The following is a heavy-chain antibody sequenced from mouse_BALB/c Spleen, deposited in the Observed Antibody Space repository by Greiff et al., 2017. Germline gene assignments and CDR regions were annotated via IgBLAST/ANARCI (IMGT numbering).Heavy chain of an antibody. D-gene: IGHD2-14*01. CDR1: GYTFTDYE. Sequence: QVQLQQSGAELVRPGASVTLSCKASGYTFTDYEMHWVKQTPVHGLEWIGAIDPETGGTAYNQKFKGKATLTADKSSSTAYMELRSLTSEDSAVYYGKGVDRDGTWWYLDDWGEGTTVTVSS. CDR3: KGVDRDGTWWYLDD. CDR2: IDPETGGT. V-gene: IGHV1-15*01. J-gene: IGHJ1*01.